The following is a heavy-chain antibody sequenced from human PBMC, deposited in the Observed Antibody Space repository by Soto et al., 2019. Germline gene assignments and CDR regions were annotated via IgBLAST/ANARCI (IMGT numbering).Heavy chain of an antibody. Sequence: QLQLQESGPGLVKPSETLSLTCTVSGGSISSSSYYWGWIRQPPGKGLEWIGSIYYSGSTYYNPSLKSRVTISVDTSKNQFSLKLSSVTAADTAVYYCARIAVATTSIKYWGQGTLVTVSS. D-gene: IGHD6-19*01. CDR2: IYYSGST. V-gene: IGHV4-39*01. CDR1: GGSISSSSYY. J-gene: IGHJ4*02. CDR3: ARIAVATTSIKY.